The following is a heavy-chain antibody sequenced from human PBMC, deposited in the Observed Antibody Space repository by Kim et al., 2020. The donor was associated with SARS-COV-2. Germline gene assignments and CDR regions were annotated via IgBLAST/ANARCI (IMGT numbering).Heavy chain of an antibody. CDR3: AKDSVAGTRRPDY. V-gene: IGHV3-23*01. J-gene: IGHJ4*02. D-gene: IGHD6-19*01. Sequence: YPDYVGGRFTISRDNSENTLYLQMNNLRAEDTAVYHCAKDSVAGTRRPDYWGRGTLVTVSS.